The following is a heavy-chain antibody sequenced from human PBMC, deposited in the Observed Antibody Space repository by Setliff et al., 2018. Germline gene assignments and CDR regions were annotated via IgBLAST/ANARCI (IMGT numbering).Heavy chain of an antibody. CDR3: ARGRIQLWKYYFDY. CDR1: GGSFSGYY. J-gene: IGHJ4*02. Sequence: LSLTCAVYGGSFSGYYWSWIRQPPGKGLEWIGEINHSGSTNYNPSLKSRVTISVDTSKNQFSLKLSSVTAADMAVYYCARGRIQLWKYYFDYWGQGTLVTVSS. D-gene: IGHD5-18*01. CDR2: INHSGST. V-gene: IGHV4-34*01.